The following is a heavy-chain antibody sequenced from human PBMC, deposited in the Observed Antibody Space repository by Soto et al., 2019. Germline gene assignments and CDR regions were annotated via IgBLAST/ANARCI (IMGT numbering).Heavy chain of an antibody. Sequence: ASVKVSCKASGYTFTSYAMHWVRQAPGQSLEWMGWINAGKGNIFYSQKFQDRVIITRDTSASTAYMQLSSLGSGDTAMYYCARAAYGGSLDYWGQGTLVTVSS. CDR2: INAGKGNI. D-gene: IGHD4-17*01. V-gene: IGHV1-3*01. CDR1: GYTFTSYA. J-gene: IGHJ4*02. CDR3: ARAAYGGSLDY.